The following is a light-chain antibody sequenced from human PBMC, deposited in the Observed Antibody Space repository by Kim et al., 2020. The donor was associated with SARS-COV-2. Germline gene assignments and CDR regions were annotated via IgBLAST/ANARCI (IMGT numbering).Light chain of an antibody. CDR2: DVT. Sequence: GQSITISCTGTSRDVGGHDYVSWYQQQPGKAPTLIIYDVTRRPSGISSRFSGSKSGNTASLTISGLQPEDEGDYYCYSYRNDSTVVFGGGTQLTVL. CDR1: SRDVGGHDY. J-gene: IGLJ2*01. V-gene: IGLV2-14*03. CDR3: YSYRNDSTVV.